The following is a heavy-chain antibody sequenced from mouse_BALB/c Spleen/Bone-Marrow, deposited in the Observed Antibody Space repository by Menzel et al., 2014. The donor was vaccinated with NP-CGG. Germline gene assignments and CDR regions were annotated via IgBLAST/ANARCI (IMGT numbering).Heavy chain of an antibody. D-gene: IGHD1-1*01. Sequence: QVQLKESGAELARPGASVKLSRKASGYTFTSYWMQWVKQRPGQGLEWIGAIYPGDGDTRNTQKFKGKATLTADKSSSTAYMQLSSLASEDSAVYYCARNYYYGSSWSAMDYWGQGTSVTVSS. CDR1: GYTFTSYW. J-gene: IGHJ4*01. CDR3: ARNYYYGSSWSAMDY. V-gene: IGHV1-87*01. CDR2: IYPGDGDT.